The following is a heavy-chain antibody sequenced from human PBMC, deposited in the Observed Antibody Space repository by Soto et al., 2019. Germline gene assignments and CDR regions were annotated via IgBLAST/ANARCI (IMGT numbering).Heavy chain of an antibody. CDR1: GGSITSDGYY. CDR3: VRGGKFYQQETYYFDY. V-gene: IGHV4-39*01. CDR2: IYYTGST. D-gene: IGHD3-16*01. Sequence: QLQLLQSGPGLVRPSETLSLTCSVSGGSITSDGYYWGWIRQSPGKGLQWIGSIYYTGSTYYYPSLASRSTVSVDTSKNQFFLSLTSVTAADAAVYYCVRGGKFYQQETYYFDYWGQGTLVAVSS. J-gene: IGHJ4*02.